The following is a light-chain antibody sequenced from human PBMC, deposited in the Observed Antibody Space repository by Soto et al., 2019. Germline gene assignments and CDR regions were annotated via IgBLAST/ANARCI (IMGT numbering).Light chain of an antibody. CDR3: SSYAGSNKLGV. Sequence: LTQPPSASGSPGQSVTISCTGTSSDVGGYNYVSWYQQHPGKAPKLMIYEVSKRPSGVPDRFSGSKSGNTASLTVSGLQAEDEADYYCSSYAGSNKLGVFGTGTKVTVL. CDR1: SSDVGGYNY. CDR2: EVS. V-gene: IGLV2-8*01. J-gene: IGLJ1*01.